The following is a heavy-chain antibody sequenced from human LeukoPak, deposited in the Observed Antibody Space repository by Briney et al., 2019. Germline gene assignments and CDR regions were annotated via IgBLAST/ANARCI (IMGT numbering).Heavy chain of an antibody. V-gene: IGHV4-4*07. J-gene: IGHJ4*02. Sequence: WETLSLTCTVSGGSISSYYWSWIRQPAGKGLEWIGRIYTSGSTNYNPSLKSRVTMSVDTSKNQFSLKLSSVTAADTAVYYCARDRDYSNTFEYWGQGTLVTVSS. CDR2: IYTSGST. CDR1: GGSISSYY. CDR3: ARDRDYSNTFEY. D-gene: IGHD4-11*01.